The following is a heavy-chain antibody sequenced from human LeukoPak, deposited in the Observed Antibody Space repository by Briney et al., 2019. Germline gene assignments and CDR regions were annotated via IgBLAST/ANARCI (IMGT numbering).Heavy chain of an antibody. J-gene: IGHJ6*02. CDR2: IKQDGSEK. V-gene: IGHV3-7*01. D-gene: IGHD3-22*01. CDR1: GFTFSSYG. CDR3: ARADRGYYYYYGMDV. Sequence: GGSLRLSCAAPGFTFSSYGLSWVGQAQGRGLEWVANIKQDGSEKYYVDSVKGRFTISRDNAKNSLYLQMNSLRAEDTAVYYCARADRGYYYYYGMDVWGQGTTVTVSS.